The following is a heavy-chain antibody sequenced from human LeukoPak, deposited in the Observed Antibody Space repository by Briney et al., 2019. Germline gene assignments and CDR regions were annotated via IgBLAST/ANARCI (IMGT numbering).Heavy chain of an antibody. Sequence: GGSLRLSCAPPVFTFSSYWMSWGRQAPGRGLWWVANIKQVGSEKYYVDPVKGRFTISRDNAKNSLYLQMNSLRAEDTAVYYCARVFPYCSSTSCYIVKDKCYFDYWGQGTLVTVSS. CDR3: ARVFPYCSSTSCYIVKDKCYFDY. CDR2: IKQVGSEK. CDR1: VFTFSSYW. D-gene: IGHD2-2*02. V-gene: IGHV3-7*01. J-gene: IGHJ4*02.